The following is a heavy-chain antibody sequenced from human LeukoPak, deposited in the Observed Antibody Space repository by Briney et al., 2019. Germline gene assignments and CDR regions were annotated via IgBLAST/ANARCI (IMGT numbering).Heavy chain of an antibody. D-gene: IGHD1-26*01. V-gene: IGHV4-59*01. J-gene: IGHJ4*02. CDR1: GPSISTYY. Sequence: KTSETLSLTCTVSGPSISTYYWSWIRQPPGKGLEWIGYIYYSGSTNYNPSLKSRVTISVDTSKNQFSLNLSSVTAADTAVYYCARINSGSYYEFDYWGQGTLVTVSS. CDR3: ARINSGSYYEFDY. CDR2: IYYSGST.